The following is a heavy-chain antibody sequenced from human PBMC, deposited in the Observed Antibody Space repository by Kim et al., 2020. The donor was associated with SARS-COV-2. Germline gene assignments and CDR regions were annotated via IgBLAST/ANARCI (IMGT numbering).Heavy chain of an antibody. V-gene: IGHV3-49*04. CDR1: GFTFGDYA. CDR3: TRAKEPCYYYGMDV. Sequence: GGSLRLSCTASGFTFGDYAMSWVRQAPGKGLEWVGFIRSKAYGGTTEYAASVKGRFTISRDDSKSIAYLQMNSLKTEDIAVYYCTRAKEPCYYYGMDVWGQGTTVTVCS. J-gene: IGHJ6*02. CDR2: IRSKAYGGTT. D-gene: IGHD1-1*01.